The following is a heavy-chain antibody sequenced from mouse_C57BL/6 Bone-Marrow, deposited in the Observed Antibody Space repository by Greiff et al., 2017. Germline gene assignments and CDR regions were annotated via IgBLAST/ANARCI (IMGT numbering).Heavy chain of an antibody. V-gene: IGHV7-3*01. J-gene: IGHJ4*01. CDR1: GFTFTDYY. CDR2: IRNKANGYTT. CDR3: ARYPPWSYYAMDY. Sequence: DVMLVESGGGLVQPGGSLSLSCAASGFTFTDYYMSWVRQPPGKALEWLGFIRNKANGYTTEYSASVKGRFTISRDNSQSILYLQMNALRAEDSATYYCARYPPWSYYAMDYWGQGTSVTVSS.